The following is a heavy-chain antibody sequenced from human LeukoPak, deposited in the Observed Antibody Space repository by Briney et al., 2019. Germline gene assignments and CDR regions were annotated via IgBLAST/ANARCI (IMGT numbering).Heavy chain of an antibody. J-gene: IGHJ6*03. CDR1: GFTFSNYY. D-gene: IGHD3-16*01. CDR3: ARPHADGGYYYYYMDV. Sequence: GGSLRLSCAASGFTFSNYYMSWIRQAPGKGLEWVSYITISCSNIYYEVSVKGRFSISRVNAKNSLYLQMNSLSAEDTAVYYCARPHADGGYYYYYMDVWGKGTTVTVSS. CDR2: ITISCSNI. V-gene: IGHV3-11*01.